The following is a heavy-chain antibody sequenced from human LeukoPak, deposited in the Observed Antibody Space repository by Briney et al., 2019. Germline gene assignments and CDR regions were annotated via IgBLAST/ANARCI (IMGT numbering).Heavy chain of an antibody. CDR1: GYTFTSYD. Sequence: ASVKVSCKASGYTFTSYDINWVRQATGQGLEWMGWMNPNSGNTGYAQKFQGRGTMTRNTSISTAYMELSSLRSEDTAVYYCARQRGNSGGAFDYWGQGTLVTVSS. J-gene: IGHJ4*02. CDR2: MNPNSGNT. D-gene: IGHD4-23*01. CDR3: ARQRGNSGGAFDY. V-gene: IGHV1-8*01.